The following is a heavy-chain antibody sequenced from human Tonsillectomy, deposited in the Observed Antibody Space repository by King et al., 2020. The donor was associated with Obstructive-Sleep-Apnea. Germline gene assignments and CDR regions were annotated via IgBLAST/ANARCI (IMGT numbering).Heavy chain of an antibody. J-gene: IGHJ3*02. D-gene: IGHD3-22*01. CDR2: IYYSGST. CDR1: GGSISSSSYY. V-gene: IGHV4-39*01. Sequence: QLQESGPGLVKPSETLSLTCTVSGGSISSSSYYWGWIRQPPGKGLEWIGSIYYSGSTYYTPSLKSRVTISVATSKNQFSLKLSSVTAADTAVYYCACTAYYYDEAAFDIWGQGTMVTVSS. CDR3: ACTAYYYDEAAFDI.